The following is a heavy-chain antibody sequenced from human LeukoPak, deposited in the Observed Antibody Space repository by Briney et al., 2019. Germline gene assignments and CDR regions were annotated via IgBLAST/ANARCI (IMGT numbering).Heavy chain of an antibody. V-gene: IGHV3-23*01. CDR1: GFTFSSYA. D-gene: IGHD5-12*01. CDR3: AKGGRGHVDIVATIRGRSVDYFDY. CDR2: ISGSGGST. Sequence: GGSLRLSCAASGFTFSSYAMSWVRQAPGKGLEWVSAISGSGGSTNYADSVKGRFTISRDNSKNTLYLQMNSLRAEDTAVYYCAKGGRGHVDIVATIRGRSVDYFDYWGQGTLVTVSS. J-gene: IGHJ4*02.